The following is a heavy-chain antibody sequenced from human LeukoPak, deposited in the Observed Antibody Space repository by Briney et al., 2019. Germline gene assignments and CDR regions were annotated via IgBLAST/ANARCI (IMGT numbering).Heavy chain of an antibody. D-gene: IGHD3-22*01. V-gene: IGHV1-2*02. CDR3: ARDPRPYYYDSSGYPLDY. Sequence: RASVKVYCKASGYTFTGYYMHWVRQVPGQGLEWMGWINPNSGGTNYAQKFQGRVTMTRDTSISTAYMELSRLRSDDTAVYYCARDPRPYYYDSSGYPLDYWGQGTLVTVSS. J-gene: IGHJ4*02. CDR2: INPNSGGT. CDR1: GYTFTGYY.